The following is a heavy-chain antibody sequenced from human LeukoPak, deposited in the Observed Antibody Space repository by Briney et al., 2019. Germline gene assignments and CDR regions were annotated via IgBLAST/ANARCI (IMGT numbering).Heavy chain of an antibody. Sequence: SVKVSCKASGGTFSSYAISWVRQAPGQGLEWMGGIIPIFGTANYAQKFQGRVTITADKSTSTAYMELSSLRSEDTAVYYCASKAVAGEFDYWGQGTLVTVSS. CDR1: GGTFSSYA. J-gene: IGHJ4*02. V-gene: IGHV1-69*06. CDR2: IIPIFGTA. D-gene: IGHD6-19*01. CDR3: ASKAVAGEFDY.